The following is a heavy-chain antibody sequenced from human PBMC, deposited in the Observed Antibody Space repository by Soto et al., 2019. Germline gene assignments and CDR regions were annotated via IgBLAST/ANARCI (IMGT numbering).Heavy chain of an antibody. D-gene: IGHD6-19*01. CDR2: ISYDGSNQ. Sequence: PGGSLRLSCEASGFSFNRHGIHWVRQAPGKGLEWLAVISYDGSNQDYADSVKGRFSISRDNSKNTVYLQMNSLRAEDTAVYYCARDRSSTYYYYGMDLWGQGTTVTVYS. CDR3: ARDRSSTYYYYGMDL. V-gene: IGHV3-30-3*01. CDR1: GFSFNRHG. J-gene: IGHJ6*02.